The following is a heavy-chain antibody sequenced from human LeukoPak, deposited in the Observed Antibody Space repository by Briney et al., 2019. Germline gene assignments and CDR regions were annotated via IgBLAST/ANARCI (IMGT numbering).Heavy chain of an antibody. D-gene: IGHD3-22*01. CDR1: GYTFTSYY. CDR3: ARGSITMIVATPAGDAFDI. J-gene: IGHJ3*02. CDR2: INPSGGST. V-gene: IGHV1-46*01. Sequence: ASVKVSCKASGYTFTSYYMHWVRQAPGQGLEWMGIINPSGGSTSYAQKFRGRVTMTRDMSTSTVYMELSSLRSEDTAVYYCARGSITMIVATPAGDAFDIWGQGTMVTVSS.